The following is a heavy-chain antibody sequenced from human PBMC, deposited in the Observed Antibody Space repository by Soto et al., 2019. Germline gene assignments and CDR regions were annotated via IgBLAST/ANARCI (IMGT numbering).Heavy chain of an antibody. D-gene: IGHD6-13*01. CDR1: GFTVSSNY. Sequence: EVQLMESGGGLVQPGGSLRLSCAVSGFTVSSNYMSWVRQAPGKGLEWVSIIYSGGSTYYADSVKDRFTISRDNSKNTLYLQMNSLRADDTAVYYCARWAAHVDYWGQGTLVTVSS. CDR3: ARWAAHVDY. CDR2: IYSGGST. V-gene: IGHV3-66*01. J-gene: IGHJ4*02.